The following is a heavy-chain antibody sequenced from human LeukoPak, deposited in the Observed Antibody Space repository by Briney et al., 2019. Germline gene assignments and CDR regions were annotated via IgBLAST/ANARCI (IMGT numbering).Heavy chain of an antibody. CDR2: IYPGDSDT. J-gene: IGHJ4*02. CDR3: ARNLDRMVRTLGY. CDR1: GYSFTSHW. D-gene: IGHD3-10*01. Sequence: GESLKISCKGSGYSFTSHWIGWVRQMPGKGLEWMGIIYPGDSDTRYSPSFQGQVTISADKSISTAYLQWSSLKASDTVMYYCARNLDRMVRTLGYWGQGTLVTVSS. V-gene: IGHV5-51*01.